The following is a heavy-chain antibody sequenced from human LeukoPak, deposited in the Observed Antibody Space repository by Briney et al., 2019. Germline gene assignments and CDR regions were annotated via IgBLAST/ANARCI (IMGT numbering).Heavy chain of an antibody. CDR1: GASVSSGSYY. CDR2: IYYSGST. D-gene: IGHD5-18*01. CDR3: ARGSRGYSDG. Sequence: SETLSLTCTVSGASVSSGSYYWRWIRQPPGKGLEWIGYIYYSGSTNYNPSLKSRVTISVDTSKNQFSLKLSSVTAADTAVYYCARGSRGYSDGWGQGTLVTVSS. J-gene: IGHJ4*02. V-gene: IGHV4-61*01.